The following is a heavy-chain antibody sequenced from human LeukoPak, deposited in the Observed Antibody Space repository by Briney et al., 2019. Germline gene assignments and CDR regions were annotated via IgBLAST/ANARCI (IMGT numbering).Heavy chain of an antibody. V-gene: IGHV3-66*01. D-gene: IGHD6-19*01. CDR1: GFTVSSNY. CDR3: ATGYSSVHYFDY. CDR2: IYSGGST. Sequence: GGSLRLSCAASGFTVSSNYMNWVRQAPGKGLEWVSVIYSGGSTYYADSVKGRFTISRDNSKNTLYLQMNSLRAEDTAVYYCATGYSSVHYFDYWGQGTLVTVSS. J-gene: IGHJ4*02.